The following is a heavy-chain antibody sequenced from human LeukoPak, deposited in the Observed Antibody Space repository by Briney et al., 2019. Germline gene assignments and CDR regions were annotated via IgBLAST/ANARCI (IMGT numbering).Heavy chain of an antibody. D-gene: IGHD3-3*01. Sequence: PGGSLRLSCAASGFTFTNYWMTWVRQAPGKGLEWVANIEEYGSQKYYVDSVKGRFTISRDNAKNSVYLQMNSLRAEDTAVYYCARVGRVSTPRYSDCWGQGTLVTVSS. V-gene: IGHV3-7*01. CDR1: GFTFTNYW. CDR2: IEEYGSQK. J-gene: IGHJ4*02. CDR3: ARVGRVSTPRYSDC.